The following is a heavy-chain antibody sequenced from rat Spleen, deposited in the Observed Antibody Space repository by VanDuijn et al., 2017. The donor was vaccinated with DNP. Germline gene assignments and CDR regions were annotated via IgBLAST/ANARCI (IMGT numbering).Heavy chain of an antibody. CDR2: IQIGGST. D-gene: IGHD1-12*02. V-gene: IGHV2-27*01. CDR1: GFSLTSYH. Sequence: QVQLKELGPGLVQPSQTLSLTCTVSGFSLTSYHVHWVSPPPGKGLEWMRRIQIGGSTDYNSAPKSRLSISRDTSKSQVFLKMNSVQTEDTAMYFCARWDYDGWFAYWGQGTLVTVSS. J-gene: IGHJ3*01. CDR3: ARWDYDGWFAY.